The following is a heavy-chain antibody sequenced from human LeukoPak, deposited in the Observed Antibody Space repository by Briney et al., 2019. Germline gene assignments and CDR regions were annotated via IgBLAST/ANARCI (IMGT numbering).Heavy chain of an antibody. Sequence: ASVKVSCKASGYTFNGYYMHWVRQAPGQGLEWMGWINPNSGGTNYAQKFQGRVTMTRDTPISTAYMELSRLRSDDTAVYYCARGMEPYYYMDVWGKGTTATVSS. CDR2: INPNSGGT. CDR3: ARGMEPYYYMDV. D-gene: IGHD1-26*01. CDR1: GYTFNGYY. J-gene: IGHJ6*03. V-gene: IGHV1-2*02.